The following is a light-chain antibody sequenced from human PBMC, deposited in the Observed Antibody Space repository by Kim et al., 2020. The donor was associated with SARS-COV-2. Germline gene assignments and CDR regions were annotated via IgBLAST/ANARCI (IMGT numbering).Light chain of an antibody. CDR2: KDS. Sequence: PGQTARITCSGGALAKQYAYWYQQKPGQAPVLVIYKDSERPSGIPERFSGSSSGTTVTLTISGVQAEDEADYYCQSADSSGTFYVFGTGTKVTVL. CDR1: ALAKQY. CDR3: QSADSSGTFYV. J-gene: IGLJ1*01. V-gene: IGLV3-25*03.